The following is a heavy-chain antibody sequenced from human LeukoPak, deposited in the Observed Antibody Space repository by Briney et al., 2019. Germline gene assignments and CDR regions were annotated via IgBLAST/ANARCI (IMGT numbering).Heavy chain of an antibody. D-gene: IGHD3-22*01. CDR3: ARVGYYEYYFDY. J-gene: IGHJ4*02. CDR1: GFTFSSYW. V-gene: IGHV3-7*01. CDR2: IKQDGSEI. Sequence: PGGSLRLSCAASGFTFSSYWMSWIRQAPGKGLEWVANIKQDGSEIYYVDSVKGRFTISRDNAKNSLYLQMNSLRAEDTAVYYFARVGYYEYYFDYWGQGTLVTVSS.